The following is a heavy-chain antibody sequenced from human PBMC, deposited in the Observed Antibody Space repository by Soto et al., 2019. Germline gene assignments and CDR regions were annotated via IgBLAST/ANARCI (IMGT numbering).Heavy chain of an antibody. CDR2: IHYSGST. CDR1: GGSISSAGYY. V-gene: IGHV4-31*03. Sequence: QVQLQESGPGLVKPSQTLSLTCSVSGGSISSAGYYWSWIRQHPGKGLEWIGYIHYSGSTYYNPPLESRVTISVDTSKNEFSLNLSSVTAADTAVYYCARFTGMVNSYHYYGLDVWGQGTTVTVSS. J-gene: IGHJ6*02. CDR3: ARFTGMVNSYHYYGLDV. D-gene: IGHD5-18*01.